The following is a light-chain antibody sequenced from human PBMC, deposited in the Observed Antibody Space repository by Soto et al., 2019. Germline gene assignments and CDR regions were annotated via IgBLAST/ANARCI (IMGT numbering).Light chain of an antibody. V-gene: IGKV3-15*01. Sequence: EIVVTQSPATLSLSPGERATLSCRASQSVSSYLAWYQQKPGQAPSLLSYGASTRVTGIPARFSGSGSGTEFTLTISSLQSEDFAVYHCQQYYNWWTFGQGTKVAIK. J-gene: IGKJ1*01. CDR1: QSVSSY. CDR2: GAS. CDR3: QQYYNWWT.